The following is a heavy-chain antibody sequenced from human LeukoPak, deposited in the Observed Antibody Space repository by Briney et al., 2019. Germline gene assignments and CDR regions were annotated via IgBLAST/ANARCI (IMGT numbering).Heavy chain of an antibody. J-gene: IGHJ4*02. Sequence: PGRSLRLSCAASGFTFNSYAMHWVRQAPGKGLEWVAVISYDGSNKYYADSVKGRFTISRDNSKNTLYLQMNSLSAEDTAVYYCARGGAQRFLESVGYWGQGTLVTVSS. CDR1: GFTFNSYA. CDR2: ISYDGSNK. CDR3: ARGGAQRFLESVGY. V-gene: IGHV3-30*01. D-gene: IGHD3-3*01.